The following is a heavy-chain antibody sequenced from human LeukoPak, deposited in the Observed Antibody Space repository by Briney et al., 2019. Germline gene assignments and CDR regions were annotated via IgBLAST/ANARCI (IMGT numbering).Heavy chain of an antibody. Sequence: PSETLSLTCTVSGGSISSSYWSWIRQPPGEGLERIGYIYYTGSTNYNPSLKSRVTISVDTSKNQFSLKLSSVTGADTAVYYCARGGDGYTWNYWGQGTLVTVSS. CDR3: ARGGDGYTWNY. CDR2: IYYTGST. CDR1: GGSISSSY. V-gene: IGHV4-59*01. J-gene: IGHJ4*02. D-gene: IGHD5-24*01.